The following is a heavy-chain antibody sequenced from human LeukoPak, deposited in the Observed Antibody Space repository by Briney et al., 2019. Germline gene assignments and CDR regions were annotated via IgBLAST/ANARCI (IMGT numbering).Heavy chain of an antibody. V-gene: IGHV3-33*01. CDR3: SIPDRDYARGALDI. CDR2: IWYDVNHK. J-gene: IGHJ3*02. Sequence: PGGSLRLSCAASGFTFSSYSMNWVRQAPGKGLEWVAVIWYDVNHKYYADSVKDRFIISRDNSKNTLYLQMNSLRAEDTATYYLSIPDRDYARGALDIWGQGTMVTVSS. CDR1: GFTFSSYS. D-gene: IGHD2-2*02.